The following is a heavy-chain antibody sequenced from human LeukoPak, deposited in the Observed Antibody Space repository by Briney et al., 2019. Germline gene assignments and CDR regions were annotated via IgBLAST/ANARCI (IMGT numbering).Heavy chain of an antibody. CDR2: ISVSGANT. Sequence: GGSLRLSCAASGFTFSNYAMIWVPQAPGKGLEWGSGISVSGANTYYAESVKGRFTISRDNSKNTLYLQMNSLRAEDTAVYYCAKGGYPAKYYYIDVWGKGTTVTVSS. D-gene: IGHD6-25*01. CDR1: GFTFSNYA. J-gene: IGHJ6*03. CDR3: AKGGYPAKYYYIDV. V-gene: IGHV3-23*01.